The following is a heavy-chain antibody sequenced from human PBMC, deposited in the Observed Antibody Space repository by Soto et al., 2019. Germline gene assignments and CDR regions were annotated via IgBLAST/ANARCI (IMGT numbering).Heavy chain of an antibody. CDR3: ARSQGYCSGGSCYFNWFDP. Sequence: GASVKVSCKASGGTFSSYAISWVRQAPGQGLEWMGGIIPIFGTANYAQKFQGRVTITADESTSTAYMELSSLRSEDTAVYYCARSQGYCSGGSCYFNWFDPWGQGTLVTASS. D-gene: IGHD2-15*01. V-gene: IGHV1-69*13. CDR1: GGTFSSYA. CDR2: IIPIFGTA. J-gene: IGHJ5*02.